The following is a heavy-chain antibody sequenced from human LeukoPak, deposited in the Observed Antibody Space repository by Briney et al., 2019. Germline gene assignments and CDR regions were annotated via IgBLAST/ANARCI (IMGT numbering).Heavy chain of an antibody. CDR1: GYSISSGYY. J-gene: IGHJ4*02. D-gene: IGHD1-26*01. Sequence: SETLSLTCTVSGYSISSGYYWGWIRQPPGKGLEWIGTIYHSGNTYYNPSLKSRVTISVDTSKNQFSLRLSSATAADTAVYYCARVESGSSNYWGQGTLVTVSS. CDR2: IYHSGNT. V-gene: IGHV4-38-2*02. CDR3: ARVESGSSNY.